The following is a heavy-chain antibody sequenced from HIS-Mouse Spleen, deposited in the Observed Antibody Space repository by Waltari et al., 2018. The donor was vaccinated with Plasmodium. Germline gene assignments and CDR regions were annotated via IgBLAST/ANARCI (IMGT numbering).Heavy chain of an antibody. V-gene: IGHV4-39*07. CDR3: ARDRITGTSYFDY. J-gene: IGHJ4*02. CDR1: GGSIRSRSYY. D-gene: IGHD1-7*01. CDR2: IYYSGST. Sequence: QLQLQESGPGLVKPSATLSLTCTVSGGSIRSRSYYWGWIRQPPGKGLEWIGSIYYSGSTYYNPSLKSRVTISVDTSKNQFSLKLSSVTAADTAVYYCARDRITGTSYFDYWGQGTLVTVSS.